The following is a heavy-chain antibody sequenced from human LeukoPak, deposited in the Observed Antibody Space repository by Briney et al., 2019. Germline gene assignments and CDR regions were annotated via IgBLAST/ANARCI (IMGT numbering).Heavy chain of an antibody. CDR3: ARDKDMVRGIWNYYFGMDV. D-gene: IGHD3-10*01. CDR1: GFTLSSYE. Sequence: PGGSLRLSCAASGFTLSSYEMNWVRQAPGEGLEWVSYISSSGSTIYYADSVKGRFIISRDNAKNSLYLQMNSLRAEDTAVYYCARDKDMVRGIWNYYFGMDVWGQGTTVTVSS. V-gene: IGHV3-48*03. CDR2: ISSSGSTI. J-gene: IGHJ6*02.